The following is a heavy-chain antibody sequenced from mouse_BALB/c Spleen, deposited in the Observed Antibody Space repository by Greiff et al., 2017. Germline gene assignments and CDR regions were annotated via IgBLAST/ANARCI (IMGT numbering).Heavy chain of an antibody. V-gene: IGHV2-6-2*01. J-gene: IGHJ3*01. CDR1: GFSLTSYG. CDR2: IWSDGST. Sequence: QVHVKQSGPDLVAPSQSLSITCTVSGFSLTSYGVHWVRQPPGKGLEWLVVIWSDGSTTYNSALKSRLSISKDNSKSQVFLKMNSLQTDDTAMYYCAMHSSGYPFAYWGQGTLVTVSA. CDR3: AMHSSGYPFAY. D-gene: IGHD3-1*01.